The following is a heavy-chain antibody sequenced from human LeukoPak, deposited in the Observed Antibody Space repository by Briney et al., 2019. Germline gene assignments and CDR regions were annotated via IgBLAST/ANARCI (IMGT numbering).Heavy chain of an antibody. J-gene: IGHJ6*03. D-gene: IGHD6-13*01. CDR2: INPNSGGT. CDR3: ARGGIAAAGFYFDYYMDV. Sequence: ASVKVSCKASGYTFTGYYMHWVRQAPGQGLEWMGWINPNSGGTNYAQKFQGRVTMTRDTSISTAYMELSRLRSDDTAVYSCARGGIAAAGFYFDYYMDVWGKGTTVTISS. V-gene: IGHV1-2*02. CDR1: GYTFTGYY.